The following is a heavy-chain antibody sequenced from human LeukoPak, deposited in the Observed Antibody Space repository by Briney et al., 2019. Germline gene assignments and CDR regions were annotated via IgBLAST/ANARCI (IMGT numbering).Heavy chain of an antibody. J-gene: IGHJ2*01. CDR2: IIPIFGTA. D-gene: IGHD4-23*01. CDR3: ARTPQDYGGNPPDL. CDR1: GGTFSSYA. Sequence: SVKVSCKASGGTFSSYAISWVRHAPGQGLEWMGGIIPIFGTANYAQKFQGRVTITTDESTSTAYMELSSLRSEDTAVYYCARTPQDYGGNPPDLWGRGTLVTVSS. V-gene: IGHV1-69*05.